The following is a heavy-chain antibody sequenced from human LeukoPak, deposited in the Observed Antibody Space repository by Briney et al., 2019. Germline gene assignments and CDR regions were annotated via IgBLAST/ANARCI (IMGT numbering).Heavy chain of an antibody. CDR3: AKGPRPLRFLEWPNYFDY. CDR2: IRYDGSNK. Sequence: GGSLRLSCAASGFTFSSYGMHWVRQAPGKGLEWVAFIRYDGSNKYYADSVKGRFTISRDNSKNTLYLQMNSLRAEDTAVYYCAKGPRPLRFLEWPNYFDYWGQGTLVTVSS. CDR1: GFTFSSYG. V-gene: IGHV3-30*02. J-gene: IGHJ4*02. D-gene: IGHD3-3*01.